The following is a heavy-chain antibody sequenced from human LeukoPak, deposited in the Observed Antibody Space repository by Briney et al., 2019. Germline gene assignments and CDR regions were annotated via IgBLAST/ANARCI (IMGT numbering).Heavy chain of an antibody. D-gene: IGHD4-11*01. CDR1: GGTVSRYA. CDR2: IIPMRDIA. J-gene: IGHJ5*02. CDR3: ARVGVDYSNHNWFDP. V-gene: IGHV1-69*04. Sequence: GASVKVSCTASGGTVSRYAISWVRQAPGQGLEWMGRIIPMRDIANYAQKFQGRVTITADKSTSTAYMELRSLRPEDTAVYYCARVGVDYSNHNWFDPWGLGTLVIVSS.